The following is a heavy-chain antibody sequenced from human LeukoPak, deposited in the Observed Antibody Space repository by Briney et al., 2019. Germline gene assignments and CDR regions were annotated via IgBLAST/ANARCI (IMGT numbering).Heavy chain of an antibody. CDR2: INPNSGGT. D-gene: IGHD3-3*01. V-gene: IGHV1-2*02. J-gene: IGHJ4*02. CDR1: GYTFTGYY. Sequence: ASVKVSCKASGYTFTGYYMHWVRQAPGQGLEWMGWINPNSGGTNYAQKFQGRVTMTRDTSTSTAYMGLSRLRSDDTAVYYCARVFSGYDFWSGYLDYWGQGTLVTVSS. CDR3: ARVFSGYDFWSGYLDY.